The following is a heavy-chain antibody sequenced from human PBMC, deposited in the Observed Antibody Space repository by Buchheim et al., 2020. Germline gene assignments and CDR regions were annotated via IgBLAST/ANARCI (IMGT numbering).Heavy chain of an antibody. CDR2: ISYDGSNK. CDR1: GFTFSSYG. Sequence: QVQLVESGGGVVQPGRSLRLSCAASGFTFSSYGMHRVRQAPGKGLEWVAVISYDGSNKYYADSVKGRFTISRDNSKNTLYLQMNSLRAEDTAVYYCAKGDDSSGYYYGNYWGQGTL. J-gene: IGHJ4*02. CDR3: AKGDDSSGYYYGNY. D-gene: IGHD3-22*01. V-gene: IGHV3-30*18.